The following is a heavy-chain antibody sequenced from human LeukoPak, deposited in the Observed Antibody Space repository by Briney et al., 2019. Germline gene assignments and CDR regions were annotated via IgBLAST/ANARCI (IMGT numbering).Heavy chain of an antibody. J-gene: IGHJ6*03. CDR3: ARGGTPIYYYYMDD. CDR1: GYTFTGYF. Sequence: ASVKVSCKASGYTFTGYFMHWVRQAPGQGLEWMGWINPNSGGTNFAQKFQGRVTMARDTSISTAYMELSRLRSDDTAVYYCARGGTPIYYYYMDDWGKGTTVTISS. CDR2: INPNSGGT. D-gene: IGHD2-15*01. V-gene: IGHV1-2*02.